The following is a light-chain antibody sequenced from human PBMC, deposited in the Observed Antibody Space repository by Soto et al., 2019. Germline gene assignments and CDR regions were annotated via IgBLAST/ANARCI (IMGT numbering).Light chain of an antibody. CDR1: QSVTGTN. J-gene: IGKJ2*01. CDR3: HQYGSSLGT. CDR2: DAV. V-gene: IGKV3-20*01. Sequence: IVLTQSPVTLSLSPGEEATLSCRASQSVTGTNLAWYQQRAGQAPRLLIYDAVRRATGIPDRFSGSGSGTDFTLTISRLEPEDFAVYYCHQYGSSLGTFGQGTKVEV.